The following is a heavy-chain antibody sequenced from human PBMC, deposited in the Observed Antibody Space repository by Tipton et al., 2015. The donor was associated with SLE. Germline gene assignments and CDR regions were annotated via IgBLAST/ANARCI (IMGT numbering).Heavy chain of an antibody. Sequence: SLRLSCAASESTFSRYWMSWVRQAPGKGLEWVANINQDGSEKNYVDSVRGRFTISRDNANNSLYLQMNSLRDEDTAVYYCARGDANRGDYWGQGTLATVSS. J-gene: IGHJ4*02. D-gene: IGHD5-24*01. CDR3: ARGDANRGDY. CDR2: INQDGSEK. V-gene: IGHV3-7*04. CDR1: ESTFSRYW.